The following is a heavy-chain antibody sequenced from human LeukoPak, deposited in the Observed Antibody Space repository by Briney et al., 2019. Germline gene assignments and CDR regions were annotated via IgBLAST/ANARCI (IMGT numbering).Heavy chain of an antibody. CDR1: GGSINSDY. V-gene: IGHV4-59*08. CDR2: IYYSGSST. D-gene: IGHD3-10*01. CDR3: ARHVKGYGSGSYPDYYYYMDV. Sequence: SETLSLTCTVSGGSINSDYWSWVRQSPGKGLEWLGYIYYSGSSTNYNPSLKSRVTIPVDRSKNQFSLKLSSVTAADTAVYYCARHVKGYGSGSYPDYYYYMDVWGKGTTVTVSS. J-gene: IGHJ6*03.